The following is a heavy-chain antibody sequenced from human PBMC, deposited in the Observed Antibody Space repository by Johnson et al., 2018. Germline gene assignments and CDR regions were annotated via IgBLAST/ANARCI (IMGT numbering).Heavy chain of an antibody. D-gene: IGHD6-13*01. CDR2: INHSGST. CDR3: ARERERSSSWPMDV. CDR1: GGSFSGYY. V-gene: IGHV4-34*01. J-gene: IGHJ6*03. Sequence: QVQLQQWGAGLLKPSETLSLTCAVYGGSFSGYYWSWIRQPPGKGLEWIGEINHSGSTNYNPSLKSRVTISVDTSKNQSSLKLSSVTAADTAVYYCARERERSSSWPMDVWGKGTTVTVSS.